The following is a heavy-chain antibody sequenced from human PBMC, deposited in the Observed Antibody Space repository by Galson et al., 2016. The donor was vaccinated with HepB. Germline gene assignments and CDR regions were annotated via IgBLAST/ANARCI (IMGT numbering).Heavy chain of an antibody. Sequence: SVKVSCKASGYTFTDNYIHWVRQAPGQGLEWMGWINPVSGVTTYAQKFQGRVTMTRDTSIRTAYMDLSRLKSDDTAMYYCARGRLTLVRGVLKWGHKMDHSYYGMDVWGQGTTVTVSS. D-gene: IGHD3-10*01. V-gene: IGHV1-2*02. CDR3: ARGRLTLVRGVLKWGHKMDHSYYGMDV. J-gene: IGHJ6*02. CDR1: GYTFTDNY. CDR2: INPVSGVT.